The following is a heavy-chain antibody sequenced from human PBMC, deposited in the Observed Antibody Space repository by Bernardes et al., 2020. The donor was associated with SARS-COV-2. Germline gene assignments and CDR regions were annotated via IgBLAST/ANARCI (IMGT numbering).Heavy chain of an antibody. D-gene: IGHD3-9*01. CDR1: GYTFTGYY. J-gene: IGHJ5*02. V-gene: IGHV1-2*04. CDR2: INPNSGGT. Sequence: SVKVSCKASGYTFTGYYMHWVRQAPGQGLEWMGWINPNSGGTNYAQKFQGWVTMTRDTSISTAYMELSRLRSDDTAVYYCARESRHYDILTGLWGVWFDPWGQGTLVTVSS. CDR3: ARESRHYDILTGLWGVWFDP.